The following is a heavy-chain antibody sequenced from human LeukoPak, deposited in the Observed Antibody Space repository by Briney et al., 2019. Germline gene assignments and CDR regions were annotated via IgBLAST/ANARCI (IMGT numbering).Heavy chain of an antibody. D-gene: IGHD1-26*01. Sequence: SLSCPDCGVTCSREAMSRVRQAPGKGLEWISAISGSGGSTYYADSVKGRFTISRDNSKNTLYLQMNSLRAEDTAVYYCARRPSIVGATSDPFDYWGQGTLVTVSS. V-gene: IGHV3-23*01. J-gene: IGHJ4*02. CDR3: ARRPSIVGATSDPFDY. CDR1: GVTCSREA. CDR2: ISGSGGST.